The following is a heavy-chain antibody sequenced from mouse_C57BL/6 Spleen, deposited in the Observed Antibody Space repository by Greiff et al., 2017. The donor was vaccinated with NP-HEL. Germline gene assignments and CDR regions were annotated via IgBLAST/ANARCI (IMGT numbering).Heavy chain of an antibody. CDR3: AGDYGAFDY. D-gene: IGHD2-4*01. J-gene: IGHJ2*01. V-gene: IGHV1-69*01. Sequence: VKLQQPGAELVMPGASVKLSCKASGYTFTSYWMHWVKQRPGQGLEWIGEIDPSDSYTNYNQKFKGKSTLTVDKSSSTAYMQLSSLTSEDSAVYYCAGDYGAFDYWGQGTTLTVSS. CDR2: IDPSDSYT. CDR1: GYTFTSYW.